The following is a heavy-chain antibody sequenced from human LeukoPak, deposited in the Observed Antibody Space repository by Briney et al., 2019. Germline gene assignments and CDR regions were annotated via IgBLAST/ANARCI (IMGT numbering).Heavy chain of an antibody. D-gene: IGHD4-17*01. Sequence: GGSLRLSCAASGFTFSNYAMNWVRQAPGKGLEWVSTIRGSGSDTYYVDSVKGRFIMSRDNSKDMLFLQMTGLRAEDTALYYCAKGRYGDYYDGFAVWGQGTLVTVSS. CDR3: AKGRYGDYYDGFAV. CDR1: GFTFSNYA. V-gene: IGHV3-23*01. CDR2: IRGSGSDT. J-gene: IGHJ3*01.